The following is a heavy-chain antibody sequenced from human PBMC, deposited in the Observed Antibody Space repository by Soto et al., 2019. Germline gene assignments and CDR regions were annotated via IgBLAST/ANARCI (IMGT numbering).Heavy chain of an antibody. V-gene: IGHV4-61*01. J-gene: IGHJ6*02. CDR2: IYYSGST. CDR3: ARGPYSSGWPAFYYYYGMDV. D-gene: IGHD6-19*01. CDR1: GGSVSSGSYY. Sequence: TSETLSLTCTVSGGSVSSGSYYWSWIRQPPGKGLEWIGYIYYSGSTNYNPSLKSRVTISVDTSKNQFSLKLSSVTAADTAVYYCARGPYSSGWPAFYYYYGMDVWGQGTTVTVSS.